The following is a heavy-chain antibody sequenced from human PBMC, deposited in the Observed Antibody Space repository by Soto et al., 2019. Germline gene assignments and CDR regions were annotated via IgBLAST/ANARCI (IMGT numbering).Heavy chain of an antibody. CDR1: GGTFSSYA. J-gene: IGHJ3*02. CDR3: ASQNPMSIAAPTNAFDI. CDR2: IIPIFGTA. Sequence: ASVKVSCKASGGTFSSYAISWVRQAPGQGLEWMGGIIPIFGTANYAQKFQGRVTITADESTSTAYMGLSSLRSEDTAVYYCASQNPMSIAAPTNAFDIWGQGTMVTVSS. V-gene: IGHV1-69*13. D-gene: IGHD6-6*01.